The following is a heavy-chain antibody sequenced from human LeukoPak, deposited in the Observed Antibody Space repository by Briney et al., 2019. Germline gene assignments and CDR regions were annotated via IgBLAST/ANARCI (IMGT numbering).Heavy chain of an antibody. D-gene: IGHD2-15*01. Sequence: SQTLSLTCTVSGGSISSGGYYWSWIRQHPGKGLEWIGYIYYSGSTYYNPSLKSRVTISVDTSKNQFSLKLSSVTAADTAVYYCARVGVAATRRFDYWGQGTLVTVSS. CDR2: IYYSGST. V-gene: IGHV4-31*03. J-gene: IGHJ4*02. CDR3: ARVGVAATRRFDY. CDR1: GGSISSGGYY.